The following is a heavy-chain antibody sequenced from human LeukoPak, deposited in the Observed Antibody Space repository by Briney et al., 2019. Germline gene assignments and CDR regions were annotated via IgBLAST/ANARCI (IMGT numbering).Heavy chain of an antibody. Sequence: GRSLRLSCAASGFTFDDYAMHWVRQAPGKGLEWVSGISWNSGSIGYADSVKGRLTISRDNSKNSLYLHLNSLTPEDTALYYCAKDSFVGTTSYLDSWGQGTLVTVSS. CDR2: ISWNSGSI. J-gene: IGHJ4*02. CDR1: GFTFDDYA. D-gene: IGHD1-26*01. CDR3: AKDSFVGTTSYLDS. V-gene: IGHV3-9*01.